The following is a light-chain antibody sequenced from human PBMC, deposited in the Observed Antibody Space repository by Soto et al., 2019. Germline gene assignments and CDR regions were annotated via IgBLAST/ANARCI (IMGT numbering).Light chain of an antibody. CDR2: GAS. CDR1: QSVSSN. CDR3: QQYNNWPPWT. V-gene: IGKV3-15*01. J-gene: IGKJ1*01. Sequence: EIVMTQSPATLSVPPGERATLSCSASQSVSSNLAWYQQQPGQAPRLLIYGASTRATGIPARFSGSGAGTEVTLTISSLQSEDFAVYYCQQYNNWPPWTFGQGTKVDIK.